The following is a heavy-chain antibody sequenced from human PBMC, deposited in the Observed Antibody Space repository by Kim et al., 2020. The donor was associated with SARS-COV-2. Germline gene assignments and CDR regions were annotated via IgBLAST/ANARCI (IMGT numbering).Heavy chain of an antibody. CDR2: IYSGGST. J-gene: IGHJ2*01. D-gene: IGHD3-9*01. V-gene: IGHV3-53*01. Sequence: GGSLRLSCAASGFTVSSNYMSWVRQAPGKGLEWVSVIYSGGSTYYADAAKGRFTISRDNSKNTLYLQLNSRRAEDTAAYYCAGGGDFDWLFQSGSSWDF. CDR1: GFTVSSNY. CDR3: AGGGDFDWLFQSGSSWDF.